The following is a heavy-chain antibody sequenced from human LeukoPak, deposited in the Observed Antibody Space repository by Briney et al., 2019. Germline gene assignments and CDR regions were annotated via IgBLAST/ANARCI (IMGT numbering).Heavy chain of an antibody. CDR3: ARTRYCGGDCYSYYFDY. Sequence: GGSLRLSCAASGFTFSSYAMHWVRQAPGKGLEWVAVISYDGSNKYYADSVKGRFTISRDNSKNTLYLQMNSLRAEDTAVYYCARTRYCGGDCYSYYFDYWGQGTLVTVSS. CDR1: GFTFSSYA. J-gene: IGHJ4*02. V-gene: IGHV3-30*04. D-gene: IGHD2-21*02. CDR2: ISYDGSNK.